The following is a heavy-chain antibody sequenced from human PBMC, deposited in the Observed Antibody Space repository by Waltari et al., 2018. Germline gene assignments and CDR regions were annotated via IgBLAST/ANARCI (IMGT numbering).Heavy chain of an antibody. CDR3: AKDWRRSLEYLDWLLFALDD. CDR2: ITGSGDST. V-gene: IGHV3-23*01. Sequence: EVPLLESGGGRVQPGGCLSLSWARTGFSLSDHALCWVRRALGKGLEWVSAITGSGDSTYYAESLKGRFTVTRDKSKNTLYLQMNSLTAEDTAVYYCAKDWRRSLEYLDWLLFALDDWGQGTLVTVSS. J-gene: IGHJ4*02. CDR1: GFSLSDHA. D-gene: IGHD3-3*02.